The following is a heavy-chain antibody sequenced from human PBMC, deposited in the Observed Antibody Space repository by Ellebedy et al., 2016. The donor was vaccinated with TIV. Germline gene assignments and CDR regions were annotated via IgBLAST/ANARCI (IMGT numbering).Heavy chain of an antibody. CDR3: TSYIVLDY. D-gene: IGHD1-26*01. Sequence: AASVKVSCKASGYTFTGYYIHWVRQAPGQGLEWLGWINPNSGGTNYAEKFQGRVTMTRDTSISTAEMELSSLKSDDTAVYYCTSYIVLDYWGQGTLVTVSS. CDR2: INPNSGGT. V-gene: IGHV1-2*02. CDR1: GYTFTGYY. J-gene: IGHJ4*02.